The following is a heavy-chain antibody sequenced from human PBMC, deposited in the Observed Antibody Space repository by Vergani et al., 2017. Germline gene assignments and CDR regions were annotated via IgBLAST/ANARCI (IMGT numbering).Heavy chain of an antibody. Sequence: EVQLAQSGAEVKKPGESLKISCKGSGYSFTSYWIGWVRQMPGKGLEWMGIIYPGDSDTRYSPSFQGQVTISADKSISTAYLQWSSLKASDTAMYYCAMAGRWIGAAASVFDYWGQGTLVTVSS. D-gene: IGHD3-10*01. CDR1: GYSFTSYW. CDR2: IYPGDSDT. V-gene: IGHV5-51*03. CDR3: AMAGRWIGAAASVFDY. J-gene: IGHJ4*02.